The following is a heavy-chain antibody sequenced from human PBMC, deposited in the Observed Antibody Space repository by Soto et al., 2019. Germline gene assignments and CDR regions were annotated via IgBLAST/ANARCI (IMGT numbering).Heavy chain of an antibody. CDR2: INHSGST. CDR1: GGSFSGYY. J-gene: IGHJ6*02. Sequence: SETLSLTCAVYGGSFSGYYWSWIRQPPGKGLEWIGEINHSGSTNYNPSLKSRVTISVDTSKNQFSLKLSSVTAADTAVYYCARLRRGSGSYYKHYYYGMDVWGQGTTVTVSS. V-gene: IGHV4-34*01. D-gene: IGHD3-10*01. CDR3: ARLRRGSGSYYKHYYYGMDV.